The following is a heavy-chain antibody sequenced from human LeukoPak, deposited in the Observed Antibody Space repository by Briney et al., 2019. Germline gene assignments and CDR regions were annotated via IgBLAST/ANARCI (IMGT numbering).Heavy chain of an antibody. CDR1: GFTFDDYA. D-gene: IGHD6-13*01. V-gene: IGHV3-9*01. Sequence: PGGSLRLSCAASGFTFDDYAMDWVRQAPGKGLEWVSGISWNSGSIGYADSVKGRFTISRDNAKNSLYLQMNSLRAEDTALYYCATLAAAGLNFDYWGQGTLVTVSS. J-gene: IGHJ4*02. CDR2: ISWNSGSI. CDR3: ATLAAAGLNFDY.